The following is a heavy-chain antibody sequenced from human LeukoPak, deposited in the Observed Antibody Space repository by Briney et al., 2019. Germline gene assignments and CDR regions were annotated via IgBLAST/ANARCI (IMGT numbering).Heavy chain of an antibody. CDR2: MRQDGGEI. Sequence: PGGSLRLSCAASGFTFSKYWMSWVRQVPRKGLEWVANMRQDGGEIYYVDSVRGRFTISRDNAKNSLYLQMNSLRVEDTAVYYCAKGSVNPENWGQGTLVTVSS. CDR3: AKGSVNPEN. CDR1: GFTFSKYW. J-gene: IGHJ4*02. D-gene: IGHD3-10*01. V-gene: IGHV3-7*03.